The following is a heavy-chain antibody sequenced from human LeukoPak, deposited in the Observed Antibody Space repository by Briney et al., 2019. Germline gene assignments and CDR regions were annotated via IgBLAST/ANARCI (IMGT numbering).Heavy chain of an antibody. CDR1: GFTFSSYA. Sequence: PGGSLRLSCAASGFTFSSYAMSWVRQAPGKGLEWVSAISSSSSYIYYADSVKGRFTISRDNAKNSLYLQMNSLRAEDTAVYYCARVTLGGLNYYYMDVWGKGTTVTVSS. J-gene: IGHJ6*03. CDR3: ARVTLGGLNYYYMDV. V-gene: IGHV3-21*01. CDR2: ISSSSSYI. D-gene: IGHD6-25*01.